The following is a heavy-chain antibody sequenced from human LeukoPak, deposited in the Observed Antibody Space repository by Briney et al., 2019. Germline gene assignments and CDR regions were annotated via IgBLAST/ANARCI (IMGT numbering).Heavy chain of an antibody. Sequence: ASVKVSCKASGYTFTSYGISWVRQAPGQGLEWMGWISAYNGNTNYAQKLQGRVTMTTDTSTSTAYMELRSQRSDDTAVYYCASIATVTSPFDYWGQGTLVTVSS. CDR2: ISAYNGNT. J-gene: IGHJ4*02. CDR3: ASIATVTSPFDY. V-gene: IGHV1-18*01. D-gene: IGHD4-17*01. CDR1: GYTFTSYG.